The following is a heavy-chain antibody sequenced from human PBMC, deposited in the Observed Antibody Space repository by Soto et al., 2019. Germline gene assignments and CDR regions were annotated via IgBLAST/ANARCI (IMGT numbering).Heavy chain of an antibody. CDR3: AREGWYYVRMARRPPHYFVY. Sequence: SETLSLTCTVSGGSMNNFYWSWIRQPPGKGLEWIGYVSYSDSSNYNPSLKSRVTISVDTSKNQFSLKLTSVTAADTAAYYCAREGWYYVRMARRPPHYFVYRARGTSVPGSS. J-gene: IGHJ4*02. V-gene: IGHV4-59*01. D-gene: IGHD3-16*01. CDR1: GGSMNNFY. CDR2: VSYSDSS.